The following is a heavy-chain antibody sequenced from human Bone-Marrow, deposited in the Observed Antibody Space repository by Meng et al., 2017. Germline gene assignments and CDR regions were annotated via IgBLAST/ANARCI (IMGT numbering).Heavy chain of an antibody. CDR2: IYTSGST. J-gene: IGHJ6*02. Sequence: LRLSCTVSGGSISSGSYYWSWIRQPAGKGLEWIGRIYTSGSTNYNPSLKSRVTISVDTSKNQFSLKLSSVTAADTAVYYCARDSPVVGANLYYYYGMDVWGQGTTVT. D-gene: IGHD1-26*01. CDR1: GGSISSGSYY. V-gene: IGHV4-61*02. CDR3: ARDSPVVGANLYYYYGMDV.